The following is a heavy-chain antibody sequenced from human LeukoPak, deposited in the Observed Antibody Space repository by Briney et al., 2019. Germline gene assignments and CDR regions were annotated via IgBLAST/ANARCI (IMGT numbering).Heavy chain of an antibody. CDR2: IYHIGSA. J-gene: IGHJ3*02. V-gene: IGHV4-30-2*01. CDR3: SRSSGMFYDSSGYSPDAFDI. CDR1: GGSISRGTYS. D-gene: IGHD3-22*01. Sequence: SETLSLTCAVSGGSISRGTYSWSWIRQPPGRGLEWIGYIYHIGSAYYNPSLKSRITLSIDMSKHQLSLHLTSVTAADTAVYHCSRSSGMFYDSSGYSPDAFDIWGQGTMVTVSS.